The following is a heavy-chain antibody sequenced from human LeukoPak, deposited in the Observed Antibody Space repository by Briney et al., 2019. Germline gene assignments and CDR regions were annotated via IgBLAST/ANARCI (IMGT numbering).Heavy chain of an antibody. D-gene: IGHD6-19*01. CDR3: SGGGWSTDAFDI. J-gene: IGHJ3*02. CDR2: ITGSGGST. Sequence: GGSLRLSCAASGFTFSNYAMSWVRQAPGKGLEWVSGITGSGGSTYYADSVWGRFTISRDNSKDTVYLQMNSLRAEDTAVYYCSGGGWSTDAFDIWGQGTMVTVSS. V-gene: IGHV3-23*01. CDR1: GFTFSNYA.